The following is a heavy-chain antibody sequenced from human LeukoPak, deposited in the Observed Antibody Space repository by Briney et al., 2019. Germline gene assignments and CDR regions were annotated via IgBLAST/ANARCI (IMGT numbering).Heavy chain of an antibody. CDR3: ARVGSYSSSCYGCHDAFDI. D-gene: IGHD6-13*01. CDR2: IYYSGST. CDR1: GDSISSGNYY. V-gene: IGHV4-61*01. J-gene: IGHJ3*02. Sequence: SETLSLTCTVSGDSISSGNYYWSWIRQPPGKGLEWIGYIYYSGSTNYNPSLKSRVTISVDTSKNQFSLKLSSVTAADTAVYYCARVGSYSSSCYGCHDAFDIWGQGTMVTVSS.